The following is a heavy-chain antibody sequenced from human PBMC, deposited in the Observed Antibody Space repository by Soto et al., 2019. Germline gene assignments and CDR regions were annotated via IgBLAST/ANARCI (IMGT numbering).Heavy chain of an antibody. V-gene: IGHV3-48*03. CDR2: ISTSGRTI. J-gene: IGHJ6*02. Sequence: HPGGSLRLSCAASGFTFTSYEMKWVRQAPGKGLEWVSDISTSGRTIYYADSVKGRFTISRDNAKNSLFLQMNSLRAEDTAVYYCARGVYDSSGYYYGMDVWGQGTTVTVSS. D-gene: IGHD3-22*01. CDR3: ARGVYDSSGYYYGMDV. CDR1: GFTFTSYE.